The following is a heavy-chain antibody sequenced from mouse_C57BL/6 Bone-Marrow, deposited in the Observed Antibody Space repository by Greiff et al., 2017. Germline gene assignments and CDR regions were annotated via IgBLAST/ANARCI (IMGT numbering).Heavy chain of an antibody. J-gene: IGHJ2*01. V-gene: IGHV1-47*01. Sequence: VQLQQSGAELVKPGASVKLSCKASGYTFTTYPIEWMKQNPGKSLEWIGNFHPYNDDTNYNETFNGQATLTVEKSSNTGYFQLSRLTSDDSAVYYCARSSTFFYYFDYWGQGTTLKVSS. CDR2: FHPYNDDT. CDR3: ARSSTFFYYFDY. CDR1: GYTFTTYP. D-gene: IGHD5-1*01.